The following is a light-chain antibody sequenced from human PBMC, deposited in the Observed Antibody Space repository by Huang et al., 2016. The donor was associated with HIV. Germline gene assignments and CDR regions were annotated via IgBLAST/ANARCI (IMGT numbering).Light chain of an antibody. V-gene: IGKV1-39*01. CDR3: QQSYSTPVT. CDR1: QSISSY. J-gene: IGKJ2*01. Sequence: DIQMTQSPSSLSASVGDRVTITCRASQSISSYLNWHQQKPGKAPKLLIYAASSLQSGVPSRFSGSGSGTDFTLTISSLQPEDFATYYCQQSYSTPVTFGRGTKLEIK. CDR2: AAS.